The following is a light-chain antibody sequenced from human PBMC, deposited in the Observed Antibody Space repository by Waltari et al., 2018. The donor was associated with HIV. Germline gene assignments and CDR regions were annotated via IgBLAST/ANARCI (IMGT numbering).Light chain of an antibody. CDR1: SSDVGGYKY. Sequence: QSALTQPASVSGSPGQSITLSCTGSSSDVGGYKYVSWYQQHPAKAPKLMIYEVSNRPSGVSNRFSGSKSGNTASLTISGLQAEDEADYYCSSYRDSSTLVVFGTGTKVTVL. V-gene: IGLV2-14*01. CDR2: EVS. J-gene: IGLJ1*01. CDR3: SSYRDSSTLVV.